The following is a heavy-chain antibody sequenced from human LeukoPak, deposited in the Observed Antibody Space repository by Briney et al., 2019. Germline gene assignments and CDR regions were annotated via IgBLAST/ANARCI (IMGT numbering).Heavy chain of an antibody. CDR3: ARVPPYCSSTSCYGGGPFDY. J-gene: IGHJ4*02. D-gene: IGHD2-2*01. V-gene: IGHV1-3*01. CDR2: INAGNGNT. Sequence: ASVKVSCKASGYTFTSYGISWVRQAPGQRLEWMGWINAGNGNTKYSQKFQGRVTITRDTSASTAYMELSSLRSEDTAVYYCARVPPYCSSTSCYGGGPFDYWGQGTLVTVSS. CDR1: GYTFTSYG.